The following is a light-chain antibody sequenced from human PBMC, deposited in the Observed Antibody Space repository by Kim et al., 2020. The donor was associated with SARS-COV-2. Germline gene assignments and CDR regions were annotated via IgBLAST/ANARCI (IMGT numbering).Light chain of an antibody. J-gene: IGKJ1*01. CDR1: ESISKY. CDR3: QQSYKTPRT. CDR2: TAP. V-gene: IGKV1-39*01. Sequence: IQMTQSPSSLSASVGDRVIISCRASESISKYLNWYQQKPGRATNLLIYTAPSLQSGVPSRFSGSGYGTDFTLTISSLQPEDFATYFCQQSYKTPRTFGQGTKVDIK.